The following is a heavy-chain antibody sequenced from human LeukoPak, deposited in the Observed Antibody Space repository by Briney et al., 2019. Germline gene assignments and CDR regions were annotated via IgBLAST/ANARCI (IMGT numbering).Heavy chain of an antibody. V-gene: IGHV3-7*01. CDR3: ARDPSNYYDSSGYLDY. Sequence: PGGSLRLSCVASGFTFSSYWMTWVRQAPGKGLEWLANIKEDGSIQYYLDSVRGRFTISRDNAKTSVYLQLNSLRADDTAVYYCARDPSNYYDSSGYLDYWGQGTLVTVSS. CDR1: GFTFSSYW. D-gene: IGHD3-22*01. CDR2: IKEDGSIQ. J-gene: IGHJ4*02.